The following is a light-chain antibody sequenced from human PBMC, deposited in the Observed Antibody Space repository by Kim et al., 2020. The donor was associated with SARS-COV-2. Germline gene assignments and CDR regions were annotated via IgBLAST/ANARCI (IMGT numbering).Light chain of an antibody. CDR2: YDS. CDR3: QVWDSSSDHHV. V-gene: IGLV3-21*04. CDR1: NIGSNS. Sequence: APRTTAMITCGENNIGSNSVHWYQQKPGQAPVLVIYYDSDRPSGIPERFSGSNSGNTATLTISRVEAGDEADYYCQVWDSSSDHHVFGTGTKVTVL. J-gene: IGLJ1*01.